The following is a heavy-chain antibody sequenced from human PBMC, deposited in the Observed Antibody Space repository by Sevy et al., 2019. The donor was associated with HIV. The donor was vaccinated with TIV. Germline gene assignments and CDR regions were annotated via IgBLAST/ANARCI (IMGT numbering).Heavy chain of an antibody. CDR2: INHSGGT. CDR3: ARHCTGSSCSHAVDI. Sequence: SETLSLTCAVYGGSFSGYYWSWIRQPPGKGLEWIGEINHSGGTNYNPSLKSRVTISVDTSKNQFSLKLNSVTAADTTVYYCARHCTGSSCSHAVDIWGQGTMVTVSS. CDR1: GGSFSGYY. D-gene: IGHD2-15*01. V-gene: IGHV4-34*01. J-gene: IGHJ3*02.